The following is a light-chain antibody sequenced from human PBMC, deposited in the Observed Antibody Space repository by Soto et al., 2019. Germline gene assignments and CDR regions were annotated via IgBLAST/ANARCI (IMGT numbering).Light chain of an antibody. CDR1: QSLNSW. J-gene: IGKJ2*01. CDR2: KTS. CDR3: QQYNTYS. V-gene: IGKV1-5*03. Sequence: DIQMTQSPSTLSAFVGDRVSITCRASQSLNSWLAWYQQKPGKAPKLLIYKTSTLESGVPSRFSGSGSGTEFTLTISNLQPDDFATYYCQQYNTYSFGHGTKVNIK.